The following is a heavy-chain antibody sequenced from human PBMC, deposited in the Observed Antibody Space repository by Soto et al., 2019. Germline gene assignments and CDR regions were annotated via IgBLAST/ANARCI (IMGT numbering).Heavy chain of an antibody. V-gene: IGHV3-33*01. D-gene: IGHD3-3*01. Sequence: QVQLVESGGGVVQPGTSLRLSCAPSGFTFSSYVMHWVRQAPGKGLEWVAVVHYDGTKQDYADSVSGRFTISRDNSENILYLQMNSLRPDDTAVYFCARETSYDFWSGPQTMDVWGQGTTVTVSS. CDR3: ARETSYDFWSGPQTMDV. CDR1: GFTFSSYV. CDR2: VHYDGTKQ. J-gene: IGHJ6*02.